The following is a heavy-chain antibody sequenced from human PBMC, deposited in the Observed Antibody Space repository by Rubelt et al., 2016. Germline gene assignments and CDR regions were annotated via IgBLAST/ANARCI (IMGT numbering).Heavy chain of an antibody. CDR3: AREKGMSGIFGFDP. CDR1: GGTFSSYA. J-gene: IGHJ5*02. Sequence: QVQLVQSGAEVKKPGSSVKVSCKASGGTFSSYAISWVRQAPGQGLEWMGIINPSGGSTSYAQKFQGRVTMTRDTSAGTAYMELSSLRSEDTAVYYCAREKGMSGIFGFDPWGQGTLVTVSS. CDR2: INPSGGST. D-gene: IGHD3-3*01. V-gene: IGHV1-46*01.